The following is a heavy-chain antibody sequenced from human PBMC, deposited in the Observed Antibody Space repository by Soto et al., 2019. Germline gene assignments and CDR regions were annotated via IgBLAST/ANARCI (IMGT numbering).Heavy chain of an antibody. V-gene: IGHV3-23*01. CDR3: AGRSLSGGYSDAFDI. J-gene: IGHJ3*02. CDR2: ISGSGDST. Sequence: EVQLLESGGGLVQPGGSLRLSCAASGFTFNTYAMHWVRQAPGKGLEWVSGISGSGDSTYYADSVKGRFTISRDNSKNPLDLQLSSLRAEDTAVYYCAGRSLSGGYSDAFDIWGQGTMVTVSS. D-gene: IGHD3-16*01. CDR1: GFTFNTYA.